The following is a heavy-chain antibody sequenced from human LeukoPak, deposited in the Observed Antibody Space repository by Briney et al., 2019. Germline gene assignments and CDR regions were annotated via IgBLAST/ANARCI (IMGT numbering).Heavy chain of an antibody. CDR2: VKQDGSEK. D-gene: IGHD1-26*01. V-gene: IGHV3-7*01. J-gene: IGHJ4*02. CDR1: GFTISSYW. Sequence: GGSLRLSCAASGFTISSYWMSWVRQAPGKGLEWVASVKQDGSEKYYVDSVKGRFTVSRDNAKNSLYLQMNGLRAEDTAFYYCARIVPYSASHWGLDYWGQGTLVTVSS. CDR3: ARIVPYSASHWGLDY.